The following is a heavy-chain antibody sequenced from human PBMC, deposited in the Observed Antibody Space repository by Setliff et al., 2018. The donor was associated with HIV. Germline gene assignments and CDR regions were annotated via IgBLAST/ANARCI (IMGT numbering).Heavy chain of an antibody. CDR3: ARDFAGYDILTGYTPRDAFDI. J-gene: IGHJ3*02. CDR2: INPNSGGT. V-gene: IGHV1-2*02. D-gene: IGHD3-9*01. CDR1: GYTFTGYY. Sequence: ASVKVSCKASGYTFTGYYMHWVRQAPGQGLEWMGWINPNSGGTNYAQKFQGRVTMTRDTSISTAYMELSRLRSDDTAVYYCARDFAGYDILTGYTPRDAFDIWGQGTMVTVSS.